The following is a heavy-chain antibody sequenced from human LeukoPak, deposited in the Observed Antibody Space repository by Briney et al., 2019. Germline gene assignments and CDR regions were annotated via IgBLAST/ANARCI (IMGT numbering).Heavy chain of an antibody. CDR1: AYTFTSYG. J-gene: IGHJ4*02. Sequence: ASVKVSCNASAYTFTSYGISWVRQAPGQGLEWMGRISAYNGNTNYAQKLQGRVTMTTDTSTSTAYMELRSLRSDDTAVYYCARDCSSTSCYFSTDYWGQGTLVTVSS. D-gene: IGHD2-2*01. CDR2: ISAYNGNT. V-gene: IGHV1-18*01. CDR3: ARDCSSTSCYFSTDY.